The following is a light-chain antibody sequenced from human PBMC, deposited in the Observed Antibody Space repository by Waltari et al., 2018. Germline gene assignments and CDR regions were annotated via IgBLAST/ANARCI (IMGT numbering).Light chain of an antibody. Sequence: EIVMTQYLGTLSVSPGERSTLSCRAGQSVSGHLAWYQHKPGHAPRLLMYGASTRATGIPVRFSGSGSGTEFTLTISSLQSEDFAVYFCQQYDVWPLTFGGGTKVEIK. CDR3: QQYDVWPLT. V-gene: IGKV3-15*01. J-gene: IGKJ4*01. CDR1: QSVSGH. CDR2: GAS.